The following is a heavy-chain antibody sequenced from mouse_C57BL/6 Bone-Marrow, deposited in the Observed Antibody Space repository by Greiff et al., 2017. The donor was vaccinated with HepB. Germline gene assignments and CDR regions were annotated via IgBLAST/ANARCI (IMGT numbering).Heavy chain of an antibody. CDR3: AREDSNYRGY. J-gene: IGHJ2*01. CDR2: IDPSDSYT. V-gene: IGHV1-50*01. CDR1: GYTFTSYW. Sequence: QVQLQQPGAELVKPGASVKLSCKASGYTFTSYWMQWVKQRPGQGLEWIGEIDPSDSYTNYNEKFKSKATLTVDTSSSTAYMQLSSLTSEDSAVYYCAREDSNYRGYWGQGTTLTVSS. D-gene: IGHD2-5*01.